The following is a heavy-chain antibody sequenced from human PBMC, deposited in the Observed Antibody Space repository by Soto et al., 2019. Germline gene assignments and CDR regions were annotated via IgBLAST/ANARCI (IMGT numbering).Heavy chain of an antibody. J-gene: IGHJ5*02. D-gene: IGHD4-4*01. CDR3: ATTFDYNGYFDP. Sequence: GGSLRLSCAASGVSFNSYDMHWVRQAPGKGPEWVAIISYDGSNTYYSDSVRGRFTISRDNSKDTLYLQWSSLKASDTAIYYCATTFDYNGYFDPWGKGTQVTVSS. V-gene: IGHV3-33*08. CDR2: ISYDGSNT. CDR1: GVSFNSYD.